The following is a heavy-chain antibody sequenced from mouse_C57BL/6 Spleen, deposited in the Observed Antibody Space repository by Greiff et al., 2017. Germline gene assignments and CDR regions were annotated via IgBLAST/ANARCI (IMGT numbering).Heavy chain of an antibody. D-gene: IGHD1-1*01. J-gene: IGHJ1*03. CDR1: GYTFTDYN. CDR2: INPNNGGT. V-gene: IGHV1-22*01. Sequence: VQLQQSGPELVKPGASVKMSCKASGYTFTDYNMHWVKQSHGKSLEWIGYINPNNGGTSYNQKFKGKATLTVNKSSSTAYMELRSLTSEDSAVYYCERDYYGSRWYFDVWGTGTTVTVSS. CDR3: ERDYYGSRWYFDV.